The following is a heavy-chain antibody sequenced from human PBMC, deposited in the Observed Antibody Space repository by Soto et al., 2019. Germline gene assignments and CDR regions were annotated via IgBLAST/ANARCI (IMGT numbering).Heavy chain of an antibody. Sequence: SETLSLSCTVSGAPITTSSYFWGWIRQPPGKGLEWIGSVYYTGSTDYNPSLKSRVTISVDMSRNQFSLKLSSVTAADTAVYYCASEPTSITKIVVVTRYYFDSWGHGSLVTVSS. D-gene: IGHD3-22*01. V-gene: IGHV4-39*01. J-gene: IGHJ4*01. CDR1: GAPITTSSYF. CDR3: ASEPTSITKIVVVTRYYFDS. CDR2: VYYTGST.